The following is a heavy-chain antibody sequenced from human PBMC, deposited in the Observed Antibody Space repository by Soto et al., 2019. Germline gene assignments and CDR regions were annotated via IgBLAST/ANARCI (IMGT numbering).Heavy chain of an antibody. V-gene: IGHV1-69*02. J-gene: IGHJ5*02. CDR1: GGTFSSYT. Sequence: QVQLVQSGAEVKKPGSSVKVSCKASGGTFSSYTISWVRQAPGQGLEWMGRIIPILGIANYAQKFQGRVTITAYKSTSTAYMELSSLRSEDTAVYSCARSPLGAPTLYNWFDPWGQGTLVTVSS. CDR2: IIPILGIA. D-gene: IGHD1-26*01. CDR3: ARSPLGAPTLYNWFDP.